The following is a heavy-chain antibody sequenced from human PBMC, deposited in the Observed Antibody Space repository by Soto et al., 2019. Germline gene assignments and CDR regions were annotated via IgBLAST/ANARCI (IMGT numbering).Heavy chain of an antibody. D-gene: IGHD3-10*01. CDR1: GYTFTSYG. Sequence: ASVKVSCKASGYTFTSYGITWVRQAPGQGLEWMGWISAYTGDTNYAQKLQGRVTMTTDTSTSTAYMELRSLRSDDTAVYYCARDLDGSGSYYTDYWGPGTLVTVSS. CDR2: ISAYTGDT. V-gene: IGHV1-18*01. CDR3: ARDLDGSGSYYTDY. J-gene: IGHJ4*02.